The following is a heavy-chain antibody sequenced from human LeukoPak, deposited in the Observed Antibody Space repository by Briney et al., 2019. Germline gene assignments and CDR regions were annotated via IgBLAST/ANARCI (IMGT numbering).Heavy chain of an antibody. V-gene: IGHV3-66*02. J-gene: IGHJ4*02. CDR2: IYSGGST. CDR1: GFSFSNYA. CDR3: VNQISGWVY. D-gene: IGHD6-19*01. Sequence: GGSLRLSCAASGFSFSNYAMSWVRQAPGKGLEWVSVIYSGGSTYYADSVKGRFTISRDNSKNTLYLQMSSLRPEDTAVYYCVNQISGWVYWGQGTLVTVSS.